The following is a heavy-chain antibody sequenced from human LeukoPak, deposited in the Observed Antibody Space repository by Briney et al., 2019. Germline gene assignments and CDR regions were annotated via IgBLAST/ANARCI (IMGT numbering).Heavy chain of an antibody. CDR3: ARPKYSSSWDAFDI. V-gene: IGHV1-2*02. CDR2: INPNSGDT. CDR1: GYTFTGYY. D-gene: IGHD6-13*01. Sequence: ASVKVSCKASGYTFTGYYIHWVRQAPGQGLEWMGWINPNSGDTKYAQKFQGRVTMTRDTSLSTAYMELSRLRSDDTAVYYCARPKYSSSWDAFDIWGPGTMVTVSS. J-gene: IGHJ3*02.